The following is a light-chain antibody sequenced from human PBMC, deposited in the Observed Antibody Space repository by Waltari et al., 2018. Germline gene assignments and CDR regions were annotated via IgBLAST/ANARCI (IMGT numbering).Light chain of an antibody. CDR2: EVF. Sequence: QSALTQPPSASGSPGQSVPIPCTGTSTDIGSYNYVPWYQQPPGKAPKLVIYEVFERPSGVPDRFSGSKSGNTASLTVSGLQVEDEADYYCSSYAGNNNYVFGTGTQVTVL. J-gene: IGLJ1*01. CDR3: SSYAGNNNYV. CDR1: STDIGSYNY. V-gene: IGLV2-8*01.